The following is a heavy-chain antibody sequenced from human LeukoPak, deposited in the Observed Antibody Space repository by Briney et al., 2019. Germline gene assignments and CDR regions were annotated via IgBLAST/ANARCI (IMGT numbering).Heavy chain of an antibody. CDR1: GGSITSSSYY. J-gene: IGHJ4*02. D-gene: IGHD2-8*01. CDR2: IYYTGGT. CDR3: ASSPRDCTNGVCYTRSFDY. Sequence: PSETLSLTCSVSGGSITSSSYYWAWIRQSPEKGLEWIGSIYYTGGTNYSPSLKSRVTISVDTSKNQFSLRLNSVTAADTAVYYCASSPRDCTNGVCYTRSFDYWGQGTLVTVSS. V-gene: IGHV4-39*01.